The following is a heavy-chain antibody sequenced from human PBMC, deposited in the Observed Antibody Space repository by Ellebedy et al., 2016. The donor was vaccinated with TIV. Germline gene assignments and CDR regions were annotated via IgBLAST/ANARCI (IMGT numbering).Heavy chain of an antibody. CDR1: GFTFSSFA. CDR3: AKGTSSGFNYDRVGCEY. CDR2: IGGGGDTT. Sequence: GGSLRLSCAASGFTFSSFAMHWVRQAPGKGLEWLSVIGGGGDTTYHADSVKGRFNITRDNSKNTLYLQMDRVRAEDTAVYYCAKGTSSGFNYDRVGCEYWGQGTLVTVSS. D-gene: IGHD3-22*01. V-gene: IGHV3-23*01. J-gene: IGHJ4*02.